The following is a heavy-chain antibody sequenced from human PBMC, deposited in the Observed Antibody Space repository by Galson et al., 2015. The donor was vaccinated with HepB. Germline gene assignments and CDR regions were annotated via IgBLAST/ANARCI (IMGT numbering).Heavy chain of an antibody. D-gene: IGHD1-1*01. J-gene: IGHJ4*02. CDR2: ISYDGSNK. V-gene: IGHV3-30*03. CDR3: ASHRTGTDFDY. CDR1: GFTFSSYG. Sequence: SLRLSCAASGFTFSSYGMHWVRQAPGKGLEWVAVISYDGSNKYYADSVKGRFTISRDNSKNTLYLQMNSLRAEDTAVYYCASHRTGTDFDYWGQGTLVTVSS.